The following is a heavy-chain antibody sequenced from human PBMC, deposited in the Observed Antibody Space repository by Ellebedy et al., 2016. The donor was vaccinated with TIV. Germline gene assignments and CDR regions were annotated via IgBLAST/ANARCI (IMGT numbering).Heavy chain of an antibody. Sequence: PGGSLRLSCAASGFTVSSNYMSWVRQAPGKGLEWVSVIYSGYSTYYADSVKGRFTISRDNSKNTLYLQMNSLRAEDTAVYYCAKDSGYSSSYYSLSWGQGTLVTVSS. V-gene: IGHV3-53*01. CDR2: IYSGYST. D-gene: IGHD6-13*01. CDR3: AKDSGYSSSYYSLS. J-gene: IGHJ4*02. CDR1: GFTVSSNY.